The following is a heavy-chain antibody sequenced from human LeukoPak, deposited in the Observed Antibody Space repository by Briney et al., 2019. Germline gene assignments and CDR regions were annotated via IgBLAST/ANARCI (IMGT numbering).Heavy chain of an antibody. CDR2: ISYDGSNK. CDR1: GFTFSSYG. CDR3: AKGRTYYYDSGGYYGDY. J-gene: IGHJ4*02. Sequence: GGSLRLSCAASGFTFSSYGMHWVRQAPGKGLEWVAVISYDGSNKYYADSVKGRFTISRDNSKNTLYLQMNSLRAEDTAVYYCAKGRTYYYDSGGYYGDYWGQGTLVTVSS. D-gene: IGHD3-22*01. V-gene: IGHV3-30*18.